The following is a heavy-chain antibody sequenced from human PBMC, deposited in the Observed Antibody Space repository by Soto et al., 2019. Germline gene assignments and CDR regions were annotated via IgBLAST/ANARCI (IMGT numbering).Heavy chain of an antibody. CDR2: ISGSGGST. Sequence: GGSLRLSCAASGFTFSSYAMSWVRQAPWKGLEWVSAISGSGGSTYYADSVKGRFTISRDNSKNTLYLQMNSLRAEDTAVYYCARCEHFDWLLDYDMDVWGKGSTVTVSS. J-gene: IGHJ6*03. CDR1: GFTFSSYA. CDR3: ARCEHFDWLLDYDMDV. D-gene: IGHD3-9*01. V-gene: IGHV3-23*01.